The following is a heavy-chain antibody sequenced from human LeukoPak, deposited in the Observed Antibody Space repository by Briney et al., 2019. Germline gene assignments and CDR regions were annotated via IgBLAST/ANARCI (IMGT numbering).Heavy chain of an antibody. V-gene: IGHV3-23*01. CDR3: AKGLTIFG. CDR1: GFTFNNAW. Sequence: GGSLRLSCAASGFTFNNAWMSWVRQAPGKGLEWVSGISGSGGSTYYADSVKGRFTISRDNSKNTLYLQMNSLRAEDTAVYYCAKGLTIFGWGQGTLVTVSS. J-gene: IGHJ4*02. CDR2: ISGSGGST. D-gene: IGHD3-3*01.